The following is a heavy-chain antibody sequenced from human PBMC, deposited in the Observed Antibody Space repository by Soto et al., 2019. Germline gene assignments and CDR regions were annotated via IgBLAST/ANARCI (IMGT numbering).Heavy chain of an antibody. CDR2: ISGSGGST. CDR3: AKDVYDEYYFDY. V-gene: IGHV3-23*01. Sequence: SYAMSWVRQAPGKGLEWVSAISGSGGSTYYADSVKGRFTISRDNSKNTLYLQMNSLRAEDTAVYYCAKDVYDEYYFDYWGQGTLVTVSS. J-gene: IGHJ4*02. CDR1: SYA. D-gene: IGHD1-1*01.